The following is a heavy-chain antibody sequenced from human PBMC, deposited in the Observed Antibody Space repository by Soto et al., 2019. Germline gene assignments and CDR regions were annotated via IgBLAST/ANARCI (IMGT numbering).Heavy chain of an antibody. J-gene: IGHJ6*01. V-gene: IGHV3-23*01. Sequence: GGSLSLSCAASGFPFSSYAMSWVRQAPGKGLEWVSAISGSGGSTYYAGSVKGRFTISRDNSKNTLYLQMNSLRAEDTAVYCCAPGPNRAGYYGMDVWSQGTTVSAPQ. CDR2: ISGSGGST. CDR3: APGPNRAGYYGMDV. CDR1: GFPFSSYA.